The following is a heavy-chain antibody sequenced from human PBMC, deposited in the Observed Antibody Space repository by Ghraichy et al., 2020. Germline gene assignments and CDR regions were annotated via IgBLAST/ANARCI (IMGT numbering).Heavy chain of an antibody. CDR2: ISAGGGSS. Sequence: GGSLRLSCAASGFTFSSYAMSWVRQAPGKGLEWVSCISAGGGSSYYADSVKGRFTISRDNSKNTLYVQVNSLRADDTAVYYCAKEGESSVGYHLDSWGQGTLVTVSS. J-gene: IGHJ4*02. CDR3: AKEGESSVGYHLDS. D-gene: IGHD3-22*01. V-gene: IGHV3-23*01. CDR1: GFTFSSYA.